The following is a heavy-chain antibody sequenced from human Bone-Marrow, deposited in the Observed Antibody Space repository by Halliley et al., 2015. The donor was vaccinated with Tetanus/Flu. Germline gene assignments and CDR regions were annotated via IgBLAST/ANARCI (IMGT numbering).Heavy chain of an antibody. J-gene: IGHJ4*02. D-gene: IGHD4-17*01. Sequence: QLVQSGAEVRQPGESLKISCASYGYKYVNNWIAWVRQVPGKGLEWMGIIYPDDSDTIYSPSFQGRVTISTDKSTSATYLHWSSLNVAFPPIDYCARRRAGAWYFDFWGQGTLVSVSS. CDR3: ARRRAGAWYFDF. CDR2: IYPDDSDT. V-gene: IGHV5-51*03. CDR1: GYKYVNNW.